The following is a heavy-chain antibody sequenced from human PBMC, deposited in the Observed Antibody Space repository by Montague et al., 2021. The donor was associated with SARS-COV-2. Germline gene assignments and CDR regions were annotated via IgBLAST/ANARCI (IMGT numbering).Heavy chain of an antibody. V-gene: IGHV6-1*01. CDR2: TYYRSKWYN. Sequence: CAISGGSVSRNSAAWNWIRQSPSGGLEWLGRTYYRSKWYNDYAVSVKSRITINPDTSKNQISLQLNSVTPEDTAVYYCARTSASSDYWGQGTLVTVSS. J-gene: IGHJ4*02. CDR3: ARTSASSDY. CDR1: GGSVSRNSAA. D-gene: IGHD1-26*01.